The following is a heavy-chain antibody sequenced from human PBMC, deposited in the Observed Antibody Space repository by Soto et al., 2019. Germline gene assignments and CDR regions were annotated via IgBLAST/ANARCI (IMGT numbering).Heavy chain of an antibody. D-gene: IGHD2-15*01. V-gene: IGHV1-18*01. CDR3: ARDRCSGGSCYTALGFDP. Sequence: QVQLVQSGAEVKKPGASVKVSCKASGYTFTSYGISWVRQAPGQGLEWMGWISAYNGNTNYAQKLQGRVTMTTDTSTSTAYMELRSLRSDDTAVYYCARDRCSGGSCYTALGFDPWGQGTLVTVSS. CDR2: ISAYNGNT. J-gene: IGHJ5*02. CDR1: GYTFTSYG.